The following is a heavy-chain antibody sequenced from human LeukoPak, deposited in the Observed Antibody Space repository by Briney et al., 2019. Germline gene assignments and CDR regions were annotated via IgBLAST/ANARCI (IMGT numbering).Heavy chain of an antibody. V-gene: IGHV3-30*04. CDR1: GFTFSNYG. CDR2: ISSDGVEK. D-gene: IGHD3-9*01. Sequence: GGSLRLSCEASGFTFSNYGLHWVRQTPGKGLEWVAAISSDGVEKHYADSVKGRFTISRDNSKSTLYPQMNSLRAEDTALYYCAREGHYDILTGYSPLEYYFYYMDVWGKGTTVTVSS. CDR3: AREGHYDILTGYSPLEYYFYYMDV. J-gene: IGHJ6*03.